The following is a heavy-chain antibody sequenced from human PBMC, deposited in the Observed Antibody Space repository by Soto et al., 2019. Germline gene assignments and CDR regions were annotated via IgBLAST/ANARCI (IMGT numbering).Heavy chain of an antibody. CDR2: INGSSSTM. CDR1: GFTFAIHS. CDR3: ARGCRFRCSVDRCVSDGLFLS. Sequence: EVQLVESGGGLVQRGGSLRLSCAASGFTFAIHSMNWVRQAPGKGLEWISYINGSSSTMYYADSVKGRFIISRDNADSSLYLQMNSLRDADTAVYYCARGCRFRCSVDRCVSDGLFLSWGQGTLVTVYS. D-gene: IGHD2-15*01. J-gene: IGHJ4*02. V-gene: IGHV3-48*02.